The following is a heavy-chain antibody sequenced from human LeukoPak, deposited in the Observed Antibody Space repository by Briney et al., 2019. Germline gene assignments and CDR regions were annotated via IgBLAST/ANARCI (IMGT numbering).Heavy chain of an antibody. J-gene: IGHJ5*02. D-gene: IGHD6-13*01. CDR2: ISGSGGST. CDR1: GFTFSRYA. V-gene: IGHV3-23*01. Sequence: GGSLRLSCAASGFTFSRYAMSWVRQAPGKGLEWVSAISGSGGSTYYADSVKGRFTISRDNSKNTLYLQMNSLRAEDTAVYYCAKRYSSSWYSNWFDPWGQGTLVTVSS. CDR3: AKRYSSSWYSNWFDP.